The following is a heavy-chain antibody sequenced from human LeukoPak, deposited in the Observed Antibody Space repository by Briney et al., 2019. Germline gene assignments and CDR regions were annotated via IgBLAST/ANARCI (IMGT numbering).Heavy chain of an antibody. Sequence: SETLSLTCTVSGGSISSYYWSWIRQPPGKGLEWIGYIYYSGSTNYNPSLKSRVTISVDTSKNQFSLKLSSVTAADTAVYYCARGNGGNGYFDYWGQETLVTVSS. CDR1: GGSISSYY. D-gene: IGHD2-15*01. CDR2: IYYSGST. CDR3: ARGNGGNGYFDY. V-gene: IGHV4-59*01. J-gene: IGHJ4*02.